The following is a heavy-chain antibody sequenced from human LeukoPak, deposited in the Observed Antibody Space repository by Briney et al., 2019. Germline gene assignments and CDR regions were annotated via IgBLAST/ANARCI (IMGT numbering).Heavy chain of an antibody. Sequence: SGGSLRLSCAASGFTFSNNWMHWVRQAPGKGLVWVSRINSDGSTTNYADSVKGRFTISRDNAKSTLYLQMNSLRAEDTAIYYCTRDLKAWGQGTQVTVSS. CDR1: GFTFSNNW. CDR2: INSDGSTT. V-gene: IGHV3-74*01. CDR3: TRDLKA. J-gene: IGHJ5*02.